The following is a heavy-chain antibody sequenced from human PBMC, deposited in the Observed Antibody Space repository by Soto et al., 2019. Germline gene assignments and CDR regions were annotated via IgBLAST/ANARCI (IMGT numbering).Heavy chain of an antibody. CDR1: GFTFSDYY. J-gene: IGHJ4*02. D-gene: IGHD2-15*01. Sequence: PGGSLRLSCAASGFTFSDYYMSWIRQAPGKGLEWVSYISSSGSTIYYADSVKGRFTISRDNAKNSLYLQMNSLRAEDTAVYYCAKPKYCSGGSCYLSYFDYWGQGTLVTVSS. CDR3: AKPKYCSGGSCYLSYFDY. V-gene: IGHV3-11*04. CDR2: ISSSGSTI.